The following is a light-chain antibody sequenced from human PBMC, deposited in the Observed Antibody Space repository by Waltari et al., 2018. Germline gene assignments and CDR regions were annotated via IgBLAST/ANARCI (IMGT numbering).Light chain of an antibody. CDR2: EAT. Sequence: QSALSQPASVSGSPGQSITISCTGARSDVGGFNYVSWYQQNPGKAPKLLIFEATKRPSGVSIRFSGSTSGNTASLTISGLQAEDGADYYCSSYASSNFLVFGGGTKVTVL. V-gene: IGLV2-14*01. CDR1: RSDVGGFNY. CDR3: SSYASSNFLV. J-gene: IGLJ3*02.